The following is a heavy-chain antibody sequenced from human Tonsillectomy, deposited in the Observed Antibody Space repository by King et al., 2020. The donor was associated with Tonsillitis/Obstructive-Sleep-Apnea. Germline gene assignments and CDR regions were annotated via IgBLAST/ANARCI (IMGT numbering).Heavy chain of an antibody. J-gene: IGHJ3*02. Sequence: QLVQSGAEVKKPGESLKISCKGSGYSFTSYWIGWVRQMPGKGLEWMGIIYPGDSDTRYSPSFQGQVTISADKSISTAYLQWSSLTASDTAMYYCARQARSHLGELSHAFDIWCQGTMVTVSS. V-gene: IGHV5-51*01. CDR2: IYPGDSDT. D-gene: IGHD3-16*02. CDR3: ARQARSHLGELSHAFDI. CDR1: GYSFTSYW.